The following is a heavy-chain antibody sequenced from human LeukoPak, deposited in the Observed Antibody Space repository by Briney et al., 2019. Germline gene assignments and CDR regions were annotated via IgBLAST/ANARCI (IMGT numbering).Heavy chain of an antibody. CDR3: ERFVGEDY. CDR1: GFTFSSYS. Sequence: GGSLRLSCAASGFTFSSYSMNWVRQAPGKGLEWVSYISSSSSTIQYADAVKGRFTISRDNVKNSLYLQMNSLREEDTAVYYCERFVGEDYWGQGTLV. D-gene: IGHD3-10*01. CDR2: ISSSSSTI. V-gene: IGHV3-48*02. J-gene: IGHJ4*02.